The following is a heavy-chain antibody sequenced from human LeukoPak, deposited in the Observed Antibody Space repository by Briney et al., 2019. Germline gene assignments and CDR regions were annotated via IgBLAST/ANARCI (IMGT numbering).Heavy chain of an antibody. V-gene: IGHV4-61*01. CDR1: GGSISSSSYY. Sequence: SETLSLTCTVSGGSISSSSYYWSWIRQPPGKGLEWIGYIYYSGSTNYNPSLKSRVTISVDTSKNQFSLKLSSVTAADTAVYYCARDHPDDAFDIWGQGTMVTVSS. J-gene: IGHJ3*02. CDR2: IYYSGST. CDR3: ARDHPDDAFDI.